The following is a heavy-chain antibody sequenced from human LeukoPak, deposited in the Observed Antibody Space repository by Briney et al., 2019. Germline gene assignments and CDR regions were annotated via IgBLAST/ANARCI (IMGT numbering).Heavy chain of an antibody. D-gene: IGHD3-22*01. CDR2: IYYSGST. J-gene: IGHJ4*02. CDR3: ARDQPVVTRPSGYFDY. V-gene: IGHV4-39*07. CDR1: GGSLSSSSYY. Sequence: PSETLSLTCTVSGGSLSSSSYYWGWIRQPPGKGLEWIGSIYYSGSTYYNPSLKSRVTISVDTSKNQFSLKLSSVTAADTAVYYCARDQPVVTRPSGYFDYWGQGTLVTVSS.